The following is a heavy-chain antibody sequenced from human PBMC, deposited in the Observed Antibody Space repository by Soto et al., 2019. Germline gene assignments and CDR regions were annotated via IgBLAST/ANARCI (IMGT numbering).Heavy chain of an antibody. D-gene: IGHD3-10*01. CDR1: GFSLSTSGVG. V-gene: IGHV2-5*02. CDR2: IYWDDDK. J-gene: IGHJ4*02. Sequence: QITLKESGPTLVKPTQTLTLTCTFSGFSLSTSGVGVGWIRQHPGKALEWLALIYWDDDKRYSPSLKSRLTITKDTSKNQVVLTMTNMDPVGTATYYCAHDGSSESYSLYFDYWGQGTLVTVSS. CDR3: AHDGSSESYSLYFDY.